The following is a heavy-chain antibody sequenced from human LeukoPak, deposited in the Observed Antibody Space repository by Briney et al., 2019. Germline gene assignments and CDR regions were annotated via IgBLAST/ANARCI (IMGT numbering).Heavy chain of an antibody. D-gene: IGHD2-2*02. V-gene: IGHV1-8*03. CDR1: GYTFTSYD. J-gene: IGHJ3*02. CDR2: MNPNSGNT. Sequence: ASVKVSCKASGYTFTSYDINWVRQATGQGLEWMGWMNPNSGNTGYAQKFQGRVTITRNTSISTAYMELSSLRSEDTAVYYCARDLPCSSTGCYTSGDAFDIWGQGTMVTVSS. CDR3: ARDLPCSSTGCYTSGDAFDI.